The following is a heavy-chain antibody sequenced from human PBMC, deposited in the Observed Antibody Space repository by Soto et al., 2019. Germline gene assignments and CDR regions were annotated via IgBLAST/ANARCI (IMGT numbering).Heavy chain of an antibody. D-gene: IGHD6-19*01. CDR3: ARTTGGSGSGWYYFDY. J-gene: IGHJ4*02. CDR2: MYYSGSR. CDR1: GGSVSSSSYY. V-gene: IGHV4-39*01. Sequence: SETLSLTCTVSGGSVSSSSYYWGWIRQPPGKGLDWIGSMYYSGSRYYNPSLKSRVTISEDTSKNQFSLKLSSVTAAGTAVYYCARTTGGSGSGWYYFDYWGQGALVTVSS.